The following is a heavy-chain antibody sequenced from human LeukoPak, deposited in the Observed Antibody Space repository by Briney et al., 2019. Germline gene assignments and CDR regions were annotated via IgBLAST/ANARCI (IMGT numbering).Heavy chain of an antibody. V-gene: IGHV1-3*01. CDR2: INAGNGNT. D-gene: IGHD1-1*01. Sequence: ASVKVSCKASGYTFTSYAMHWVRQAPGQRLEWMGWINAGNGNTKYSQKFQGRVTITRDTSASTAYMELSSLRSEDTAVYYCARRNVGDYYYGMDVWGQGTTVTVSS. J-gene: IGHJ6*02. CDR1: GYTFTSYA. CDR3: ARRNVGDYYYGMDV.